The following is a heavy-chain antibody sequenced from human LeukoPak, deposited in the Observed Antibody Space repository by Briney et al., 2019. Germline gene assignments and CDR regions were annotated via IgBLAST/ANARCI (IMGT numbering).Heavy chain of an antibody. V-gene: IGHV3-74*01. Sequence: GGSLRLSCAASGFTFSRYWMHWVRQVPGKGLLWVSRINSDGSTTTYADFVKGRFTISRDDAKNTLYLQMNILRAEDTAVYYCARDGSNSGWIDYWGQGNPGHRLL. D-gene: IGHD6-19*01. CDR3: ARDGSNSGWIDY. CDR1: GFTFSRYW. J-gene: IGHJ4*02. CDR2: INSDGSTT.